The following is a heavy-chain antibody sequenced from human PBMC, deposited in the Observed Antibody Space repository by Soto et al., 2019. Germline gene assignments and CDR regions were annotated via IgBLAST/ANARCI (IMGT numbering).Heavy chain of an antibody. CDR2: IWYDGSNK. D-gene: IGHD6-13*01. CDR3: ARVPQQLVPIYYYGMDV. Sequence: GGSLRLSCAASGFTFSSYGMHWVRQAPGKGLEWVAVIWYDGSNKYYADSVKGRFTISRDNSKNTLYLQMNSLRAEDTAVYYCARVPQQLVPIYYYGMDVWGQGTTVTVSS. CDR1: GFTFSSYG. J-gene: IGHJ6*02. V-gene: IGHV3-33*01.